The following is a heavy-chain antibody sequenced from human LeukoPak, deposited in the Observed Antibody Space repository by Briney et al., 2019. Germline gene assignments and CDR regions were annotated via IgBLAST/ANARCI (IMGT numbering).Heavy chain of an antibody. CDR2: VSGSGILT. V-gene: IGHV3-23*01. D-gene: IGHD3-10*01. J-gene: IGHJ5*01. CDR3: ARVPTGFGELLRFEF. CDR1: GFTFSSYG. Sequence: GGSLRLSCAASGFTFSSYGTSWVRQAPGKGLEWVSHVSGSGILTYYADSVKGRFTISRDNSKNTLYLQINSMRVEDTALYYCARVPTGFGELLRFEFWGQGTLVTASS.